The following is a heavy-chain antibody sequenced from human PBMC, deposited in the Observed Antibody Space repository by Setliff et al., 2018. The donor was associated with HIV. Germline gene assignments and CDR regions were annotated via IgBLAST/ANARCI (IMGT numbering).Heavy chain of an antibody. CDR1: GYSFTDYY. J-gene: IGHJ6*03. CDR2: INPNNGGT. CDR3: ARTIPLAGSDMDL. Sequence: ASVKVSCKSSGYSFTDYYIHWVRQAPGQGLEWMGRINPNNGGTNYVQRFRGRVTMTRDTSINTAYMELSSLRSDDTAVYYCARTIPLAGSDMDLWGKGTTVTVSS. V-gene: IGHV1-2*06. D-gene: IGHD6-19*01.